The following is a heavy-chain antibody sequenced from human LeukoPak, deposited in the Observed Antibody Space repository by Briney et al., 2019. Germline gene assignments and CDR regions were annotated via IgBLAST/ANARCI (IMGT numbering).Heavy chain of an antibody. CDR3: CRVACDSGFCNVDY. V-gene: IGHV3-30*02. D-gene: IGHD3-22*01. CDR2: IRYDGSIK. CDR1: GFTFSNYG. Sequence: GGSLRLSCVASGFTFSNYGMHWVRQAPGKGLEWVAFIRYDGSIKYYADSVKGRFTISRDNSKNTVYLQMNSLRVEDTAVYYCCRVACDSGFCNVDYWGQGTLVPVTS. J-gene: IGHJ4*02.